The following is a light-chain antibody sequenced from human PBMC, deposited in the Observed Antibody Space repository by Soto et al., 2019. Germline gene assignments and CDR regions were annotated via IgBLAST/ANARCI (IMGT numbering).Light chain of an antibody. CDR3: QQYHSYPAS. CDR2: DAS. Sequence: DIQMTQPRSSLSASVGDRVTITCRASQGISSFLAWFQQKPGKAPKSLIYDASTLQSGVSSRFSGSGSDTHFTLTISSLQPEDFATYYCQQYHSYPASFGQGTKVEIK. CDR1: QGISSF. J-gene: IGKJ1*01. V-gene: IGKV1-16*01.